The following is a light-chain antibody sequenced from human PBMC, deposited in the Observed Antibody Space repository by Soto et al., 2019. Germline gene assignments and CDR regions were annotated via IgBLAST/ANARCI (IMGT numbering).Light chain of an antibody. CDR2: WAS. CDR3: QQYYRPWT. Sequence: DIVMTQSPDSLAVSLGERATINCKSSQSVLYSSNNKNYLAWYQQKQGQHPKLLIYWASTRESGVPDRFSGSGSGTDFTLTISSLQAEDVAVYYCQQYYRPWTFDQGTKVEIK. V-gene: IGKV4-1*01. CDR1: QSVLYSSNNKNY. J-gene: IGKJ1*01.